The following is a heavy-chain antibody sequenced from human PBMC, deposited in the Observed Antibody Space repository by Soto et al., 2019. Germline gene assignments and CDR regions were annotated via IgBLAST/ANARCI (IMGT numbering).Heavy chain of an antibody. Sequence: GGSLRLTCAASGFTFSSYSMNWVRQAPGKGLEWVSFISSGSKTIHYADSVKGRFTISRDNAKNSLYLQMTSLRDDDTAVYYCARDRGFRGVLSFDPWGRGTLVTVSS. CDR3: ARDRGFRGVLSFDP. D-gene: IGHD3-10*01. CDR2: ISSGSKTI. J-gene: IGHJ5*02. V-gene: IGHV3-48*02. CDR1: GFTFSSYS.